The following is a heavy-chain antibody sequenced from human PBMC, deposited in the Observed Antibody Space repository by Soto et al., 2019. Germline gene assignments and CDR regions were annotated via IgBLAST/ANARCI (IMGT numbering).Heavy chain of an antibody. J-gene: IGHJ4*02. CDR2: INHSGST. V-gene: IGHV4-34*01. Sequence: SETLSLTCAVYGGSFSGYYWSWIRQPPGKGLEWIGEINHSGSTNYNPSLKSRVTISVDTSKNQFSLKLRSVTAADTAVYYGARLFKDGNSYWGQVTLGTVSS. D-gene: IGHD1-1*01. CDR1: GGSFSGYY. CDR3: ARLFKDGNSY.